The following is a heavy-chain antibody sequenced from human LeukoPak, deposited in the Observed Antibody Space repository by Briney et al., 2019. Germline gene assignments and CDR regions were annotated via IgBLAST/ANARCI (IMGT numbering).Heavy chain of an antibody. Sequence: AASVKVSCKASGYTFTSYYMHWVRQAPGQGLEWMGIINPSGGSTTYAQKFQGRVTMTRDTSAITVYMELSSLRSEDTAVYYCARDPTVITSSRITIFGAVKSPHNWFDPWGQGTLVTVSS. CDR2: INPSGGST. CDR1: GYTFTSYY. D-gene: IGHD3-3*01. V-gene: IGHV1-46*01. CDR3: ARDPTVITSSRITIFGAVKSPHNWFDP. J-gene: IGHJ5*02.